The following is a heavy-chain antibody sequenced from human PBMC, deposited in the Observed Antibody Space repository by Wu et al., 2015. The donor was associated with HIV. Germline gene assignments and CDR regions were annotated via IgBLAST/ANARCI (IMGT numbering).Heavy chain of an antibody. CDR2: ISAYSGHT. CDR3: ARATGEDAFDI. V-gene: IGHV1-18*01. Sequence: QAQLVQSGPEVKKPGASVEVSCKAVHYNFVRYGITWVRQAPGQGLEWMGWISAYSGHTNYAQKLQGRVTMATDTSTTTAYMELRSLRSDDTAVYYCARATGEDAFDIWGQGTMVTVSS. J-gene: IGHJ3*02. D-gene: IGHD7-27*01. CDR1: HYNFVRYG.